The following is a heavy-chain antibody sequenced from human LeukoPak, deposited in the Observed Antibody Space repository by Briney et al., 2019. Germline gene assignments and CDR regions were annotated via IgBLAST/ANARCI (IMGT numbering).Heavy chain of an antibody. V-gene: IGHV3-23*01. D-gene: IGHD3-10*01. CDR3: AKAGHYGPGSYYSDY. J-gene: IGHJ4*02. CDR2: ISGSGTTT. Sequence: PGGSLRLSCAASGFTFSSYSMNWVRQAPGKGLEWVSTISGSGTTTYYADSVKGRFTVSRDNSKNTLYLQMSSLRAGDTAVYYCAKAGHYGPGSYYSDYWGRGTLVTVSP. CDR1: GFTFSSYS.